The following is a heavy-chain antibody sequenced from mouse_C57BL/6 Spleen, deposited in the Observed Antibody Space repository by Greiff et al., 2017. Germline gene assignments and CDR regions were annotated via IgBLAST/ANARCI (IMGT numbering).Heavy chain of an antibody. D-gene: IGHD1-1*01. V-gene: IGHV2-5*01. Sequence: QVQLQQSGPGLVQPSQCLSITCTVSGFSFTSYGVHWVRQSPEKGLEWLGVIWRGGSTDYNADFLSRLSITMDNCKSQVFFKMNSLQADDTAIYYFGKNYGSSYYFDYWRQGTTLTVSS. J-gene: IGHJ2*01. CDR2: IWRGGST. CDR3: GKNYGSSYYFDY. CDR1: GFSFTSYG.